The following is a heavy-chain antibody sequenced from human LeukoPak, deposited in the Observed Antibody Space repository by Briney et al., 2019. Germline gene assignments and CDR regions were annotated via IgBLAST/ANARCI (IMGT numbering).Heavy chain of an antibody. D-gene: IGHD3-3*01. J-gene: IGHJ3*02. CDR1: GGTFSSYA. CDR3: ASITIFGVVIQGDAFDI. V-gene: IGHV1-69*01. Sequence: SVKVSCKASGGTFSSYANSWVRQAPGQGLEWMGGIIPIFGTANYAQKFQGRVTITADESTSTAYMELSSLRSEDTAVYYCASITIFGVVIQGDAFDIWGQGTMVTVSS. CDR2: IIPIFGTA.